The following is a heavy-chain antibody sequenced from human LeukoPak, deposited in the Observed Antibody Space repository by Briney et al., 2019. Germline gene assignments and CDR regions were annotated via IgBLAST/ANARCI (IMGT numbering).Heavy chain of an antibody. D-gene: IGHD3-22*01. CDR3: TTEAYYSDAFDI. Sequence: GGSLRLSCAASGFTFSNAWMSWVRQAPGKGLEWVGRIKSKTDGGTTDYAAPVKGRFTISRDDSKNTLYLQMNSLKTEDTAVYYCTTEAYYSDAFDIWGQGTMVTVSS. J-gene: IGHJ3*02. CDR1: GFTFSNAW. CDR2: IKSKTDGGTT. V-gene: IGHV3-15*01.